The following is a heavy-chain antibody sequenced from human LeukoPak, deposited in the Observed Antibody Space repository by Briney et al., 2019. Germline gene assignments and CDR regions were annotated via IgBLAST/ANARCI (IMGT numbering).Heavy chain of an antibody. V-gene: IGHV1-18*01. CDR2: ISAYNGNT. CDR1: GYTFTSYG. Sequence: ASVKVSCKASGYTFTSYGISWVRQAPGQGLERMGCISAYNGNTNYAQKLQGRVTMTTDTSTSTAYMELRSLRSDDTAVYYCARVRVAGYSSSWYVAGDYYYGMDVWGQGTTVTVSS. D-gene: IGHD6-13*01. CDR3: ARVRVAGYSSSWYVAGDYYYGMDV. J-gene: IGHJ6*02.